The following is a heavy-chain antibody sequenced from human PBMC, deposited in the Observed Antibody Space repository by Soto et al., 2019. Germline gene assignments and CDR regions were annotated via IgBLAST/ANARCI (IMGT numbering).Heavy chain of an antibody. CDR3: ARDGVCSGGSCYSLGYYYYGMDV. D-gene: IGHD2-15*01. V-gene: IGHV1-69*12. CDR2: IIPIFGTA. Sequence: QVQLVQSGAEVKKPGSSVKVSCKASGGTFSSYAISWVRQAPVQGLEWMGGIIPIFGTANYAQKFQGRVTITADESTSTAYMELSSLRSEDTAVYYCARDGVCSGGSCYSLGYYYYGMDVWGQGTTVTVSS. J-gene: IGHJ6*02. CDR1: GGTFSSYA.